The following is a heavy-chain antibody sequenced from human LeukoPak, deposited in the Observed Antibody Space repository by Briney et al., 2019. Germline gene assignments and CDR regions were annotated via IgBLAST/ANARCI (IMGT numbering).Heavy chain of an antibody. CDR2: IYSGGST. Sequence: GGSLRLSCAASGFTVSSNYMSWVRQAPGKGLEWVSVIYSGGSTYYADSVKGRSTISRDNSKNTLYLQMNSLRAEDTAVYYCARDYYGSGSWDYWGQGTLVTVSS. V-gene: IGHV3-53*01. D-gene: IGHD3-10*01. J-gene: IGHJ4*02. CDR3: ARDYYGSGSWDY. CDR1: GFTVSSNY.